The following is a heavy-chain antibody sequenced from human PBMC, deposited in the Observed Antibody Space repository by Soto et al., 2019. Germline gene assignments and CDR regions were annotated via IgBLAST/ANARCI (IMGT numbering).Heavy chain of an antibody. CDR3: PTASTHRFCDGGPCYTLQPKIHDS. J-gene: IGHJ4*02. Sequence: EVQLVESGGGLVKPGGSLRLSCAASGFSFTNGWMSWVRQAPGKGLEWIGRIKSKIDCGTTVFSAPVKGRFTISRDDSKYTLYLQQNRLKTEDTAVYYCPTASTHRFCDGGPCYTLQPKIHDSWGQGTLVTVSS. CDR2: IKSKIDCGTT. V-gene: IGHV3-15*01. CDR1: GFSFTNGW. D-gene: IGHD2-15*01.